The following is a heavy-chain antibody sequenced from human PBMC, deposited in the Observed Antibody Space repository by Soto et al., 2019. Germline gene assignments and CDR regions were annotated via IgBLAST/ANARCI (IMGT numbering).Heavy chain of an antibody. CDR1: GFTFSSYS. D-gene: IGHD2-2*01. CDR2: ISSSSSYI. Sequence: GGSLRLSCAASGFTFSSYSMNWVRQAPGKGLEWVSSISSSSSYIYYADSVKGRFTISRDNAKNSLYLQMNSLRAEDTAVYYCARGPSRTYCSSTSCSDYYYGMDGWGRETTVSV. J-gene: IGHJ6*02. V-gene: IGHV3-21*01. CDR3: ARGPSRTYCSSTSCSDYYYGMDG.